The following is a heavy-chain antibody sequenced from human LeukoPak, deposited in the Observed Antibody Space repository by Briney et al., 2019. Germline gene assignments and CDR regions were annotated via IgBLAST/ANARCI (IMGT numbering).Heavy chain of an antibody. V-gene: IGHV3-7*01. D-gene: IGHD5-18*01. CDR3: AGGGFSYFDP. Sequence: GSLRLSCAASGFTFSNHWMNWVRQAPGKGLEWVANIKQDGSEKYYVDSVKGRFTISRDNAKNSLYLQMNSLRAEDTAVYYCAGGGFSYFDPWGQGTLVTVSS. J-gene: IGHJ5*02. CDR1: GFTFSNHW. CDR2: IKQDGSEK.